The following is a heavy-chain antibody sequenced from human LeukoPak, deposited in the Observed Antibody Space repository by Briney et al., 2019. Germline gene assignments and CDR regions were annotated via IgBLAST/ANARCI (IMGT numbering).Heavy chain of an antibody. Sequence: GESLKISCKGSGYSFTSYWIGWVRQMPGKGLEWMGIIYPGDSDTRYSPSFQGQVTISADKSISTAYLQWSSLKASDTAMYYCARPRSITMVRGVIIAHDAFDIWGQGTMVTASS. CDR1: GYSFTSYW. D-gene: IGHD3-10*01. CDR3: ARPRSITMVRGVIIAHDAFDI. J-gene: IGHJ3*02. CDR2: IYPGDSDT. V-gene: IGHV5-51*01.